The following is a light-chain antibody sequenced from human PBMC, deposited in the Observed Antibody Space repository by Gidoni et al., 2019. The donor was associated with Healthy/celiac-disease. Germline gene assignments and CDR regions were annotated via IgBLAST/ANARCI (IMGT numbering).Light chain of an antibody. J-gene: IGKJ1*01. CDR2: GAS. CDR1: QSVSSIY. CDR3: QQYGSSPWT. V-gene: IGKV3-20*01. Sequence: EIVLTQSPGTLSLSPGERATLSCRASQSVSSIYLAWYQQKPGQAPRLLIYGASSRATGIPDRFSGSGSGTDFTLTISRLEPEDFAVYYCQQYGSSPWTFGQXTKVEIK.